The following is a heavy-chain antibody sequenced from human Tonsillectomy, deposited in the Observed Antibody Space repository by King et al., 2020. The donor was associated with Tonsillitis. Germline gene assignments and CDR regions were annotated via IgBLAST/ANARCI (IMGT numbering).Heavy chain of an antibody. Sequence: QLVQSGAEVKKPGASVKVSCKASGYTFTSYGISWVRQAPGQGLEGMGWSSAYNGDPNYSQKLQDRVTMTTDTSTSTASMEVRSMRSDDTAVYYCARDMWNLHMDVWGKGTTVTVSS. CDR1: GYTFTSYG. J-gene: IGHJ6*03. V-gene: IGHV1-18*01. CDR3: ARDMWNLHMDV. D-gene: IGHD1-7*01. CDR2: SSAYNGDP.